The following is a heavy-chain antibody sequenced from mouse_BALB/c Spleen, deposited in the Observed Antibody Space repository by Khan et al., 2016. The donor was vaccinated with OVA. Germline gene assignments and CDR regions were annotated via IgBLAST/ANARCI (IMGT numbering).Heavy chain of an antibody. Sequence: EVQLQESGPGLVKPSQSLSLTCTVTGYSITSDYAWNWIRQFPGNKLEWMGYISYSGSTNYNPALKSRISISLDTSKHQFFLQLNSVPTEDTATXYCARYCSRYNYAMDYWGQGTSVTVSS. J-gene: IGHJ4*01. V-gene: IGHV3-2*02. CDR2: ISYSGST. CDR3: ARYCSRYNYAMDY. CDR1: GYSITSDYA. D-gene: IGHD1-1*01.